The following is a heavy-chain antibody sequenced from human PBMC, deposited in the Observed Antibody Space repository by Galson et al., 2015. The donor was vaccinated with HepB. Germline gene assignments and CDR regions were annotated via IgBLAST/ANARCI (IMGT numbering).Heavy chain of an antibody. CDR1: GFTFSDYY. V-gene: IGHV3-11*06. Sequence: SLRLSCAASGFTFSDYYMTWIRQAPGKGPEWISYISGSRTYTSYADFVRGRFVISRDNAKSSLYLQMNILRAEDTAVYYCARAVVVAATTTPFDYWGQGTLVTVSS. CDR3: ARAVVVAATTTPFDY. D-gene: IGHD2-15*01. J-gene: IGHJ4*02. CDR2: ISGSRTYT.